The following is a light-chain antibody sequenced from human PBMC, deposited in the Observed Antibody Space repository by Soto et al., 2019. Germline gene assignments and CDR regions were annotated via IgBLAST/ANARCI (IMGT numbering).Light chain of an antibody. V-gene: IGKV1-5*03. CDR2: KAS. CDR3: QQYETYFRT. CDR1: QGISGW. Sequence: DIPMTQSPSTLSASIGDRVTITCRASQGISGWLAWYQQKPGKAPTLLIYKASKLESGVPSRFSGSGFGTEFTLTISSLQPDDFGTYYCQQYETYFRTFGQGTKLEIK. J-gene: IGKJ2*01.